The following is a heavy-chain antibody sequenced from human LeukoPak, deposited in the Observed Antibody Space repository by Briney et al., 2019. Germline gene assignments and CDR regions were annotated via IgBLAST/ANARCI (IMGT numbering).Heavy chain of an antibody. V-gene: IGHV3-21*01. CDR2: VSGFSSYI. Sequence: GGSLRLSCAASGFIFTSHSLNWVRQAPGKGLEWVSSVSGFSSYIYYADSVKGRLTISRDNAQNSLYLQMNSLRAEDTAVYYCARQADHGGNFDAFDIWGQGTMVTVSS. CDR1: GFIFTSHS. D-gene: IGHD4-23*01. J-gene: IGHJ3*02. CDR3: ARQADHGGNFDAFDI.